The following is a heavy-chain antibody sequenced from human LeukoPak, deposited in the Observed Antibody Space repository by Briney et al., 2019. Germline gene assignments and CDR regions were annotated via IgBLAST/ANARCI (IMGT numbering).Heavy chain of an antibody. J-gene: IGHJ4*02. Sequence: GGSLRLSCVASGFTSSNYAMHWVRQTPGKGLEYVSGINSNGGSTQYAYSVKGRFTISRENSKHTLYLQMGSLRTEDMAVYYCARAPTVTAESAFGYWGQGTLVTVSS. CDR1: GFTSSNYA. V-gene: IGHV3-64*01. D-gene: IGHD4-17*01. CDR3: ARAPTVTAESAFGY. CDR2: INSNGGST.